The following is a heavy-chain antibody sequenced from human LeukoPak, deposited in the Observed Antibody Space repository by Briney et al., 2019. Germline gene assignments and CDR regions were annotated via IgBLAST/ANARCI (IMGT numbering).Heavy chain of an antibody. CDR3: ARGGMVRGDNWFDP. D-gene: IGHD3-10*01. CDR2: IYYSGST. CDR1: GGSISSYY. J-gene: IGHJ5*02. V-gene: IGHV4-59*01. Sequence: SETLSLTCTGSGGSISSYYWSWIRQPPGKGLEWIGDIYYSGSTNYDPSLRSRVTISVDTSKNQFSLKLSSVTAADTAVYYCARGGMVRGDNWFDPWGQGTLVTVSS.